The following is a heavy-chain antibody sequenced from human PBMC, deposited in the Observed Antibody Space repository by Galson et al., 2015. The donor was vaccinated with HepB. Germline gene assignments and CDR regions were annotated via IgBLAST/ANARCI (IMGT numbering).Heavy chain of an antibody. D-gene: IGHD3-10*01. Sequence: LTLTCTVSGYSINSGGYYWGWIRQPPEKGREWIGTMYHSGAAYHNPSPTGRVTMSVNASGNQFSLKLTSGTGADRAVYYCARHRGNYGFFEFDVWGQGTMVTVSS. CDR3: ARHRGNYGFFEFDV. J-gene: IGHJ3*01. CDR1: GYSINSGGYY. CDR2: MYHSGAA. V-gene: IGHV4-39*01.